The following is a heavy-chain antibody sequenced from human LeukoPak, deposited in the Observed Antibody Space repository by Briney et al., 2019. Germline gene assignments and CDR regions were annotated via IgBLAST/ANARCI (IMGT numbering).Heavy chain of an antibody. J-gene: IGHJ5*01. Sequence: PSETLSFTCSAAGGSIPGYNWSWIRQPAGKGLEWIGRIYSSGSTNYNPSLKSRVTMSVDTSKNQFSLRVTSVTAADTAVYFCVRDLGRFDSWGQGALVLVSS. CDR1: GGSIPGYN. CDR2: IYSSGST. V-gene: IGHV4-4*07. CDR3: VRDLGRFDS.